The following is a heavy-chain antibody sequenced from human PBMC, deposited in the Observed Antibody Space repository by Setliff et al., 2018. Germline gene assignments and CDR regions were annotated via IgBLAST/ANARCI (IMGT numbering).Heavy chain of an antibody. D-gene: IGHD3-22*01. Sequence: PGGSLRLSCTASGITFGDYAMSWFRQGPGKGLEWVGRIKSKSEGEARDYAAPVKGRFTISRDDSKQIVYLQMNSLKIEDTAVYYCSTGPRDSRNYLNWIGHWGQGALVTVSS. CDR2: IKSKSEGEAR. V-gene: IGHV3-15*01. CDR3: STGPRDSRNYLNWIGH. J-gene: IGHJ5*02. CDR1: GITFGDYA.